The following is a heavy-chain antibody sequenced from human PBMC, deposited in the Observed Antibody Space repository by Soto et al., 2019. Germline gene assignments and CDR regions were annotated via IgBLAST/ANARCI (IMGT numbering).Heavy chain of an antibody. CDR2: VNAGNDNT. V-gene: IGHV1-3*01. CDR3: AREVPYGYSRFDY. D-gene: IGHD5-18*01. CDR1: GYTFTNNV. Sequence: QVHLVQSGAEVKKPGASVKVSCKTSGYTFTNNVIHWVRQAPGQRLEWMGWVNAGNDNTKWSREFQGRLTLTKDPSETTAYMELSSLTSEDTAIYFCAREVPYGYSRFDYWGQGTLVTVSS. J-gene: IGHJ4*02.